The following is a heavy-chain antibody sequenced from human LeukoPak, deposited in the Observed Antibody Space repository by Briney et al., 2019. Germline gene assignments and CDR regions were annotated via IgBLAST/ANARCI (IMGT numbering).Heavy chain of an antibody. J-gene: IGHJ4*02. V-gene: IGHV3-23*01. Sequence: PGGSLRLSCAASGFTFSNYAMSWVRQAPGKGLEWVSGISGSGGTTYYADSVKGRFTISRDNSKNTLYLQMNSLRAEDTAVYYCAKETGRWELEWGQGTLVTVSS. D-gene: IGHD1-26*01. CDR3: AKETGRWELE. CDR1: GFTFSNYA. CDR2: ISGSGGTT.